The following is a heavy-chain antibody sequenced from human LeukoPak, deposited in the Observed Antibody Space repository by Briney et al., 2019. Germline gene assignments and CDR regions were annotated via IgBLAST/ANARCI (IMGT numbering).Heavy chain of an antibody. CDR1: GFTFSSYG. J-gene: IGHJ6*02. Sequence: PGGSLRLSCAASGFTFSSYGMHWVRQAPGKGLEWVAVIWYDGSNKYYADSVKGRVTISRDNSKNTLYLQMNSLRAEDTAVYYCARVLYYYYGMDVWGQGTTVTVSS. D-gene: IGHD1-1*01. CDR3: ARVLYYYYGMDV. CDR2: IWYDGSNK. V-gene: IGHV3-33*01.